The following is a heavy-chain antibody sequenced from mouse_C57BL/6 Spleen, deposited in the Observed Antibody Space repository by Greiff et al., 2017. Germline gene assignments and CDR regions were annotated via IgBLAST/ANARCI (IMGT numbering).Heavy chain of an antibody. CDR3: ARSVGDPAWFAY. CDR2: IHPNSGST. CDR1: GYTFTSYW. D-gene: IGHD3-1*01. V-gene: IGHV1-64*01. J-gene: IGHJ3*01. Sequence: QVQLQQPGAELVKPGASVKLSCKASGYTFTSYWMHWVTQRPGQGLEWIGMIHPNSGSTNYNEKFKSKATLTVDKSSSTAYMQLSSLTSEDSAVYYCARSVGDPAWFAYWGQGTLVTVSA.